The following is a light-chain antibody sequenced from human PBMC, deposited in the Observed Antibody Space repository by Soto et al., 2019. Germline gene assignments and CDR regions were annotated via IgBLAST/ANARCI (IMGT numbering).Light chain of an antibody. J-gene: IGLJ1*01. CDR2: KVS. Sequence: QSALTQPASVSGSPGQSITISCTGTSSDVGGYNSVSWYQQHPGKAPKVMIYKVSNRPSGVSDRFSGSKSGNTSSLTISGLQAEDEADYYCSSFTRSVTYVFGTGTKLPVL. V-gene: IGLV2-14*01. CDR1: SSDVGGYNS. CDR3: SSFTRSVTYV.